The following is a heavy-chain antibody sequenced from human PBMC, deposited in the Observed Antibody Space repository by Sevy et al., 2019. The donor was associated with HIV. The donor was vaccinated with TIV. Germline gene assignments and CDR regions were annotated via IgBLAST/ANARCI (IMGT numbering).Heavy chain of an antibody. V-gene: IGHV4-30-4*01. D-gene: IGHD3-3*01. Sequence: SETLSLTCTVSAGSISSGDYYWSWIRQPPGKGLEWIGYIYYSGSTYYNPSLKSRVTISVDTSKNQFSLKLSSVTAADTAVYYCARDSSSATYYDFWSGYGGWFDPWGQGTLVTVSS. CDR1: AGSISSGDYY. CDR2: IYYSGST. CDR3: ARDSSSATYYDFWSGYGGWFDP. J-gene: IGHJ5*02.